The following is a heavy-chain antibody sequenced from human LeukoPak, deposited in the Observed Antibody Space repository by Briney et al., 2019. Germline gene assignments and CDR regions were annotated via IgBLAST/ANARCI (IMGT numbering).Heavy chain of an antibody. J-gene: IGHJ4*02. D-gene: IGHD3-9*01. V-gene: IGHV5-51*01. CDR2: IYPGDSDT. CDR3: ASSGVYDILTADKGYYFDY. CDR1: GYSFTSYW. Sequence: GESLKISCKGSGYSFTSYWIGWVRQVPGKGLEWMGIIYPGDSDTRYSPSFQGQVTISADKSISTAYLQWSSLKASDTAMYYCASSGVYDILTADKGYYFDYWGQGTLVTVSS.